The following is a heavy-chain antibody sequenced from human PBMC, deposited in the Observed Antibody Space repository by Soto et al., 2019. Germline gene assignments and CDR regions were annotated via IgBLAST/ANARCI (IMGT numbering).Heavy chain of an antibody. CDR2: ISYDGSNK. D-gene: IGHD3-10*01. CDR3: ARDPTMVRAHPDY. J-gene: IGHJ4*02. CDR1: GFTFSSYA. V-gene: IGHV3-30-3*01. Sequence: GGSLRLSCAASGFTFSSYAMHWVRQAPGKGLEWVAVISYDGSNKYYADSVKGRFTISRDNSKNTLYLQMNSLRAEDTAVYYCARDPTMVRAHPDYWGQGTLVTVSS.